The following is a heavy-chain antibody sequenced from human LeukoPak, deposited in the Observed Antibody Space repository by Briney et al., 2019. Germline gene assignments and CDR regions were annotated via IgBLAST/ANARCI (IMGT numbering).Heavy chain of an antibody. Sequence: GGSLRLSCVASGFTFSSYWMSWVRQAPGKGLEWVANIKQDGSEKYYVDSVKGRFTISRDNAKNSLYLQVNSLRAEDTAVYYCARDQRPVPAAIKYYYGMHVWGKGTTVTVSS. CDR2: IKQDGSEK. J-gene: IGHJ6*04. V-gene: IGHV3-7*03. CDR1: GFTFSSYW. D-gene: IGHD2-2*02. CDR3: ARDQRPVPAAIKYYYGMHV.